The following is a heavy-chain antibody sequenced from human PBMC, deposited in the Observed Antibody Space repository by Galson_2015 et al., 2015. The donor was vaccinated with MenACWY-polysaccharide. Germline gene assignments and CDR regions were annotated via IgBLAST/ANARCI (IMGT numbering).Heavy chain of an antibody. D-gene: IGHD5-18*01. Sequence: SLRLSCAASGFTFSSYEMNWVRQAPGKGLEWVSYISSSDDTIYYADSVKGRFTISRDNAKNSLYLQMNSLRAEDTAVYYCARAVFGHSYTNYGMDVWGQGTTVTVSS. CDR2: ISSSDDTI. CDR1: GFTFSSYE. V-gene: IGHV3-48*03. CDR3: ARAVFGHSYTNYGMDV. J-gene: IGHJ6*02.